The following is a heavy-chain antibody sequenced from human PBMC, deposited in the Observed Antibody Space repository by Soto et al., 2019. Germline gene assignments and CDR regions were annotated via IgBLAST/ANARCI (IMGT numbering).Heavy chain of an antibody. V-gene: IGHV1-69*13. J-gene: IGHJ6*02. CDR2: IIPVFGII. CDR3: AGGRIVVAGSSAYYSMDV. D-gene: IGHD6-19*01. CDR1: GSDPINSA. Sequence: SVSVSCEPSGSDPINSAIICVRQDTGPGLEWMGGIIPVFGIISHAQNFQGRVTITADESTSTAYMELSSLRSEDTAVYFCAGGRIVVAGSSAYYSMDVWGQGTTVTVSS.